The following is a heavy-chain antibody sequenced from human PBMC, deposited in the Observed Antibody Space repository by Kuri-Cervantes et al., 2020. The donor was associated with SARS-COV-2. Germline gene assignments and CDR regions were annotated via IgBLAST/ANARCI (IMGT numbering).Heavy chain of an antibody. D-gene: IGHD3-10*01. CDR2: ISYHGHDT. Sequence: GESLKISCAASGFTFSNYAMSWVRQAPGKGLEWVSVISYHGHDTYYADSVKGRFTISRDSSKDTLCLQMNSLRAEDTAIYYCAKGFMEIPPTRYYDPWGQGTLVTVSS. V-gene: IGHV3-23*01. CDR3: AKGFMEIPPTRYYDP. CDR1: GFTFSNYA. J-gene: IGHJ5*02.